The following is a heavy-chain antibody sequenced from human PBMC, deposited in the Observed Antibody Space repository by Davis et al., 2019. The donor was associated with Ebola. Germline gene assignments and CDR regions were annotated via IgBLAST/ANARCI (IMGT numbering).Heavy chain of an antibody. D-gene: IGHD5-18*01. CDR3: ARRVNSYGYLVDY. V-gene: IGHV5-51*01. Sequence: GESLKISCKGSGYSFTTYWIGWVRQMPGKGLEWMGIIYPGDSDTRYSPSFQGQVTISADKSISTAYLQWSSLKASDTAMYYCARRVNSYGYLVDYWGQGTLVTVSS. CDR1: GYSFTTYW. J-gene: IGHJ4*02. CDR2: IYPGDSDT.